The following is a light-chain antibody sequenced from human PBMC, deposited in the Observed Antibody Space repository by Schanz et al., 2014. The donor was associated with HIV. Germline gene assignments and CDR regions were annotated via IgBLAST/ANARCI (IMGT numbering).Light chain of an antibody. CDR2: NTD. Sequence: QTVVTQEPSFSVSPGGTVTLTCGLSSGSVSTSYYPTWYRQTPGQPPRTLIYNTDTRSSGVPDRFSGSILGNKAALTITGAQAEDESEYYCVLYLGSDSYWVFGGGTQLTVL. J-gene: IGLJ3*02. CDR3: VLYLGSDSYWV. CDR1: SGSVSTSYY. V-gene: IGLV8-61*01.